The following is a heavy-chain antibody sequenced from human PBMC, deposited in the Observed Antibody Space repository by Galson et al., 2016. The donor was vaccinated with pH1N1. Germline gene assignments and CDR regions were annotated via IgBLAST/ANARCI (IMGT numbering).Heavy chain of an antibody. CDR1: GGSINSGGYS. CDR3: AGYCTTTNCYHGAFDI. J-gene: IGHJ3*02. CDR2: IYQSGST. Sequence: LSLTCAVSGGSINSGGYSWGWIRQPPGKGLEWIGYIYQSGSTYYNPSLKSRLTISLDRSKNQFSLKLSSVTAADTAMYYCAGYCTTTNCYHGAFDIWGQGTMVTVPS. V-gene: IGHV4-30-2*01. D-gene: IGHD2-2*01.